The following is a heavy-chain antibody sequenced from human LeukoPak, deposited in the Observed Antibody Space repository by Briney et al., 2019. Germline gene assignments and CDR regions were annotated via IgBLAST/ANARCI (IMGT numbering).Heavy chain of an antibody. CDR3: AKDVAAAVNNWFDP. D-gene: IGHD6-13*01. Sequence: QPGGSLRLACAASGFTFSTNAMTWVRQAPGKGLEWVSGISAGGGSTYYADSVKGRFTISRDNSKNTLYLQMNSLRAEDTAVYYCAKDVAAAVNNWFDPWGQGTLVIVSS. V-gene: IGHV3-23*01. CDR2: ISAGGGST. CDR1: GFTFSTNA. J-gene: IGHJ5*02.